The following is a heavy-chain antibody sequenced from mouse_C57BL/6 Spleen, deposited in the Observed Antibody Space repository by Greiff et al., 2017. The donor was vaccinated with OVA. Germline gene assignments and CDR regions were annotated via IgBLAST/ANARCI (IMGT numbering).Heavy chain of an antibody. CDR3: ARSLYDYDEGAWFAY. J-gene: IGHJ3*01. CDR1: GYAFSSSW. D-gene: IGHD2-4*01. CDR2: IYPGDGDT. V-gene: IGHV1-82*01. Sequence: QVQLQQSGPELVKPGASVKISCKASGYAFSSSWMNWVKQRPGKGLEWIGRIYPGDGDTNYNGKFKGKATLTADKSSSTAYMQLSSLTSEDSAVYFCARSLYDYDEGAWFAYWGKGTLVTVSA.